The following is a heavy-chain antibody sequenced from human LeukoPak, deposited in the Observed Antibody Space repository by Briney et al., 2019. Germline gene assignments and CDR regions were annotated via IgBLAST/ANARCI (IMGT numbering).Heavy chain of an antibody. D-gene: IGHD3-3*01. CDR3: ARGDFWSGYYFWFDP. CDR1: GGTFSSYA. Sequence: GASVKVSCKASGGTFSSYAISWVRQAPGQGLEWMGRIIPILGIANYAQKFQGRVTITADKSTSTAYMELSSLRSEDTAVYYCARGDFWSGYYFWFDPWGQGTLVTVSS. CDR2: IIPILGIA. V-gene: IGHV1-69*04. J-gene: IGHJ5*02.